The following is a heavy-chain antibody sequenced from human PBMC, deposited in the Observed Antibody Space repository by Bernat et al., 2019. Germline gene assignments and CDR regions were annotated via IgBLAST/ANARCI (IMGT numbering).Heavy chain of an antibody. Sequence: QVQLVQSGAEVKKPGASVTVSCKASGYVFSDYEISWVRQAPGQGLEWMGYITTYNGNTDYAQNLQGRVTMTTDTSTSTAYMELRSLMSDDTAVYYCARGYPNNCASISFPSPFDFWGQGTLVTVSS. CDR2: ITTYNGNT. V-gene: IGHV1-18*01. CDR1: GYVFSDYE. CDR3: ARGYPNNCASISFPSPFDF. J-gene: IGHJ4*02. D-gene: IGHD2-2*01.